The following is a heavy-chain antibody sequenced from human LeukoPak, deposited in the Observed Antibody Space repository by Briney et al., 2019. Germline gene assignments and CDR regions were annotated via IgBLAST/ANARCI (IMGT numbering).Heavy chain of an antibody. CDR1: GFTFSSYS. CDR3: ANSPGIAVV. V-gene: IGHV3-48*01. Sequence: QPGGSLRLSCAASGFTFSSYSMNWVSQAPGKGLEWVSYISSSGSTIYYAASVKGRFTISRDNAKNSLYLQMNSLRAEDTAVYYCANSPGIAVVWGQGTLVTVSS. CDR2: ISSSGSTI. J-gene: IGHJ4*02. D-gene: IGHD6-19*01.